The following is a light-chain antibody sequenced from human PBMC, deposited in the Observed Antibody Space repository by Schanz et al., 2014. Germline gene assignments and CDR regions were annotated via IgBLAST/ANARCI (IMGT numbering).Light chain of an antibody. J-gene: IGLJ3*02. Sequence: QSALTQPASVSGSPGQSITISCTGTSSDVGGYDFVSWYQQHPDKAPKLMIYDVSNRPSGVSNRFSASKSGNTASLTISDLQAEDESDYYCSSFTSTNTWVFGGGTKLTVL. CDR1: SSDVGGYDF. CDR3: SSFTSTNTWV. CDR2: DVS. V-gene: IGLV2-14*03.